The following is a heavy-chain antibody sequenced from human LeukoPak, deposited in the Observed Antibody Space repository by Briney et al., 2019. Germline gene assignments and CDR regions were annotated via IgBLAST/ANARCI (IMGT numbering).Heavy chain of an antibody. CDR3: ARVSFYYDSSAYYRYYYFDY. J-gene: IGHJ4*02. V-gene: IGHV3-53*01. D-gene: IGHD3-22*01. Sequence: PGGSLRLSCAASGFTVSSNYMSWVRQVPGKGLEWVSVIYSGGTTYYADSVKGRFTISRDNSRNTLFLQMNSLRAEDTAVYYCARVSFYYDSSAYYRYYYFDYWGQGTLVTVSS. CDR2: IYSGGTT. CDR1: GFTVSSNY.